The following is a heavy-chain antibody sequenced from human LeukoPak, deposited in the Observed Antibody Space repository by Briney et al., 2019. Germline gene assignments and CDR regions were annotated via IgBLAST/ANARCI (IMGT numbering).Heavy chain of an antibody. CDR2: IASDGSST. CDR1: AFIFSGHW. V-gene: IGHV3-74*01. J-gene: IGHJ4*02. CDR3: ARGRPHGNDC. D-gene: IGHD4-23*01. Sequence: GGSLRLSCEGSAFIFSGHWMNWVRQAPGKGLVWVSRIASDGSSTTYADSVKGRFSISRDNAKNTLYLQMNSLRVEDTAVYYCARGRPHGNDCWGQGTLVTVSS.